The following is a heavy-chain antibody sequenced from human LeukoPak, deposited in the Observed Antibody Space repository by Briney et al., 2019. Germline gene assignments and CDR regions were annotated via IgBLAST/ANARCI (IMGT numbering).Heavy chain of an antibody. CDR2: IKQDGSEK. J-gene: IGHJ4*02. D-gene: IGHD3-10*01. V-gene: IGHV3-7*01. CDR1: GFTFSRNW. Sequence: PGGSLRLSCAASGFTFSRNWMSWVRQAPGKGLEWVANIKQDGSEKYYVDSVKGRFTSSRDNAKNSLYLQMNSLRAEDTAVYYCARVSVRGVLPPYFDYWGQGTLVTVSS. CDR3: ARVSVRGVLPPYFDY.